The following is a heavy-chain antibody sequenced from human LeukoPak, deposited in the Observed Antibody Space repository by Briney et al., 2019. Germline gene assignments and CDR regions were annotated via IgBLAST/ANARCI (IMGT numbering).Heavy chain of an antibody. V-gene: IGHV3-49*04. CDR2: IRSKAYGGTT. D-gene: IGHD3-22*01. CDR1: GFTFSSYS. CDR3: TSRDYYNSSGYLY. Sequence: GGSLRLSCAASGFTFSSYSMNWVRQAPGKGLEWVGFIRSKAYGGTTEYAASVKGRFTISRDDSKSIAYLQMNSLKTEDTAVYYCTSRDYYNSSGYLYWGQGTLVTVSS. J-gene: IGHJ4*02.